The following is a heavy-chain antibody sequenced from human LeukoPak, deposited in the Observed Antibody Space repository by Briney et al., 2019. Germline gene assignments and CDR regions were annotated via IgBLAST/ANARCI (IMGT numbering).Heavy chain of an antibody. V-gene: IGHV1-69*04. CDR2: IIPILGIA. D-gene: IGHD3-10*01. J-gene: IGHJ6*02. CDR3: ASEGSLITMVRGGKNYYYYGMDV. CDR1: GGTFSSYA. Sequence: SVKVSRKASGGTFSSYAISWVRQAPGQGLEWVGRIIPILGIANYAQKFQGRVPITADKSTSTAYMELSSLRSEDTAVYYCASEGSLITMVRGGKNYYYYGMDVWGQGTTVTVSS.